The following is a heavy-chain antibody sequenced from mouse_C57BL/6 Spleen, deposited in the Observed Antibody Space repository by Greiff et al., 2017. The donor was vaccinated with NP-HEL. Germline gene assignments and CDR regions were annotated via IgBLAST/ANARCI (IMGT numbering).Heavy chain of an antibody. CDR2: IFPGSGST. CDR3: ARSMIYYGNYGDAMDY. Sequence: VQLHQSGPELVKPGASVKISCKASGYTFTDYYINWVKQRPGQGLELIGWIFPGSGSTYYNEKFKGKATLTVDKSSSTAYMLLSSLTSEDSAVDFCARSMIYYGNYGDAMDYWGQGTSVTVSS. D-gene: IGHD2-1*01. V-gene: IGHV1-75*01. CDR1: GYTFTDYY. J-gene: IGHJ4*01.